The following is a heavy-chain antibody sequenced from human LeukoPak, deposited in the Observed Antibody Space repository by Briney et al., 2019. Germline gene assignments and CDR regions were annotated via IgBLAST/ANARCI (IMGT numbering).Heavy chain of an antibody. CDR1: GDSIISSTYY. D-gene: IGHD1-1*01. V-gene: IGHV4-39*01. CDR3: ARLWNGKRPPDY. Sequence: MPSETLSLTCTVSGDSIISSTYYWGWIRQPPGKGLEWIGSIYYSGGTYYNPSLRSRATMSIDTSKSQLFLRLSSVTAADTAVYYCARLWNGKRPPDYWGQGTLVTVSP. CDR2: IYYSGGT. J-gene: IGHJ4*02.